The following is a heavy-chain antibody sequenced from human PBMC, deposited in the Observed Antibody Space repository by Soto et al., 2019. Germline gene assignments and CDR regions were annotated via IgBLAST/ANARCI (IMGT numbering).Heavy chain of an antibody. CDR2: IWYDGNNR. V-gene: IGHV3-33*01. D-gene: IGHD3-10*01. J-gene: IGHJ5*02. CDR1: GFTFSSYG. CDR3: ARDPYFSSPNWFDP. Sequence: GGSLRLSCAASGFTFSSYGMHWVRQAPGKGLEWVAFIWYDGNNRYYADSVKGRFTISRDNSKNTLYLQMNNLRAEDTAVYYCARDPYFSSPNWFDPWGQGTLVTVSS.